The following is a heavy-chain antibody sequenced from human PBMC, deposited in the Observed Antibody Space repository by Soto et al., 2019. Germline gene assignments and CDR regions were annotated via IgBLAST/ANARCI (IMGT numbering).Heavy chain of an antibody. Sequence: GGSLRLSCAASGFTFSTYDMSWVRQASGKGLEWVSAISGSGLSTYYTDSVKGRSTISRDNSKNTLHLEMNSLRAEDTAVYYCAKESVGGSYYSGLWGQGTLVTVSS. V-gene: IGHV3-23*01. CDR1: GFTFSTYD. CDR2: ISGSGLST. CDR3: AKESVGGSYYSGL. J-gene: IGHJ4*02. D-gene: IGHD1-26*01.